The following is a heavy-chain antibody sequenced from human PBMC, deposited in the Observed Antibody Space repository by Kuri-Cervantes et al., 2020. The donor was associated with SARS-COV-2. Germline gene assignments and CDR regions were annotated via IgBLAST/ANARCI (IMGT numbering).Heavy chain of an antibody. CDR2: ISYDGGRT. J-gene: IGHJ4*02. CDR1: GFTFSDYW. Sequence: GESLKISCAASGFTFSDYWMHWVRQAPGKGPMWVSRISYDGGRTMYADSVRGRFTISRDNAKNTLFLQMNSLRLEDAAAYYCVRDCTISSCSNAGKYWGQGTLVTVSS. CDR3: VRDCTISSCSNAGKY. D-gene: IGHD6-13*01. V-gene: IGHV3-74*03.